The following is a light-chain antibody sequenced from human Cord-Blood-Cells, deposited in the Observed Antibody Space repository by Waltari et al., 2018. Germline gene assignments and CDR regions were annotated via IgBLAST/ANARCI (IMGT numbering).Light chain of an antibody. J-gene: IGLJ2*01. CDR3: AAWDDSLSGVV. Sequence: QSVLTQPPSASGTPWQRVTISCSGSSSNIGSNYVYWYQQLPGTAPKHLIYRTNQRPSGVPDRFSGAKSGTSASLAISGLRSEDEADYYCAAWDDSLSGVVFGGGTKLTVL. CDR1: SSNIGSNY. CDR2: RTN. V-gene: IGLV1-47*01.